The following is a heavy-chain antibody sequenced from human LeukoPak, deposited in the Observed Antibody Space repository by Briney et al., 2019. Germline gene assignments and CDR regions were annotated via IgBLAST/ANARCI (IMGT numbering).Heavy chain of an antibody. D-gene: IGHD1-26*01. CDR2: IKQDGNEK. J-gene: IGHJ4*02. CDR1: GFTFSSYW. CDR3: ARDGYSGSYYDY. Sequence: GGSLRLSCAASGFTFSSYWMSWVRQAPGKGLEGVANIKQDGNEKYYVDSVKGRFTISRDNAKNSLYLQMNSLRAEDTAVYYCARDGYSGSYYDYWGQGTLVTVSS. V-gene: IGHV3-7*01.